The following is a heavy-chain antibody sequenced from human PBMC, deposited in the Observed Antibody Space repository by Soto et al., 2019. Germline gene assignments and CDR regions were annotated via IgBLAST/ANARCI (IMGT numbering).Heavy chain of an antibody. CDR2: IYYSGST. Sequence: SETLSLTCTVSGGSISSYYVSWIRQPPGKGLEWIGYIYYSGSTYYNPSLKSRVTIAVDTSKNQFSLKLSSVTAADTAVYYCARERLRGYSGYDHFDYWGQGTLVTVSS. CDR1: GGSISSYY. D-gene: IGHD5-12*01. CDR3: ARERLRGYSGYDHFDY. J-gene: IGHJ4*02. V-gene: IGHV4-59*12.